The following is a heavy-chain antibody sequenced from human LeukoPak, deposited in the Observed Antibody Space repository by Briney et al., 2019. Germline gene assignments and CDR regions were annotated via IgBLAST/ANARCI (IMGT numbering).Heavy chain of an antibody. CDR2: INHSGST. Sequence: GSLRLSCAASGFTFSSYNMNWVRQAPGKGLEWIGEINHSGSTNYNPSLKSRVTMSVDTSKNQFSLKLSSVTAADTAVYYCARAAKRRITMVRGVPYYFDYWGQGTLVTVSS. CDR3: ARAAKRRITMVRGVPYYFDY. CDR1: GFTFSSYN. J-gene: IGHJ4*02. D-gene: IGHD3-10*01. V-gene: IGHV4-34*01.